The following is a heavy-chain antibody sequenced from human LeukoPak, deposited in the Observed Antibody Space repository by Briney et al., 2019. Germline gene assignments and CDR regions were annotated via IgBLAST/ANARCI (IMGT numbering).Heavy chain of an antibody. D-gene: IGHD3-22*01. J-gene: IGHJ2*01. V-gene: IGHV3-23*01. CDR3: ATPRITMVVVGWYFDL. Sequence: GGSLCLSCAASGFTFGSNAMGWVGQAPGRGLGWVSDITESGDTIYYADSVKGRFTISRDNSKNTLYLQMNSLRAEDTAIYYCATPRITMVVVGWYFDLWGRGTRVTVSS. CDR2: ITESGDTI. CDR1: GFTFGSNA.